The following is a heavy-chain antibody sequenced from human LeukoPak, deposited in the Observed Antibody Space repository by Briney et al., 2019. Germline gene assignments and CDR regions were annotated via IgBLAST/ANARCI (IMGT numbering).Heavy chain of an antibody. Sequence: GGSLRLSRAASGFTVSSNYMSWVRQAPGKGLEWVSSISSSSSYIYYADSVKGRFTISRDNAKNSLYLQMNSLRAEDTAVYYCARRRYCSSTSCSYYFDYWGQGTLVTVSS. CDR1: GFTVSSNY. CDR3: ARRRYCSSTSCSYYFDY. CDR2: ISSSSSYI. J-gene: IGHJ4*02. V-gene: IGHV3-21*01. D-gene: IGHD2-2*01.